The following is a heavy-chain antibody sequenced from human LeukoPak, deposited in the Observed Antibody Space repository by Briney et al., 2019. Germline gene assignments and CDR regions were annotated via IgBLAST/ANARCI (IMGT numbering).Heavy chain of an antibody. J-gene: IGHJ6*02. CDR1: GGSFSGYY. Sequence: PSETLSLTCAVYGGSFSGYYWSWIRQPPGKGLEWIGEINHSGSTNYNPSPKSRVTISVDTSKNQFSLKLSSVTAADTAVYYCARGKVGGYIYYYYGMDVWGQGTTVTVSS. V-gene: IGHV4-34*01. D-gene: IGHD5-18*01. CDR3: ARGKVGGYIYYYYGMDV. CDR2: INHSGST.